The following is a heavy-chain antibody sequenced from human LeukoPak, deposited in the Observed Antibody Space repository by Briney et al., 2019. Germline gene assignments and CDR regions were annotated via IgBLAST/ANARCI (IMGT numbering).Heavy chain of an antibody. CDR2: ISAYNGDT. Sequence: GASVKVSCKASGYAFRNHGITWVRQAPGQGLEWMGWISAYNGDTHYAQNLQGRVTMTTDTSTSTAYMELRNLRSDDTAVYFCARDPTNTSGYYAYFDYWGQGTLVTVSS. V-gene: IGHV1-18*01. D-gene: IGHD5-12*01. J-gene: IGHJ4*02. CDR3: ARDPTNTSGYYAYFDY. CDR1: GYAFRNHG.